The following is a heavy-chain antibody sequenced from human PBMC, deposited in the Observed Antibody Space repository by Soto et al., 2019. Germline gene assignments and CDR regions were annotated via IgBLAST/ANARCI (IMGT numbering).Heavy chain of an antibody. CDR1: GGSTSSSN. CDR2: ISGSGGST. D-gene: IGHD3-22*01. CDR3: AKVDSITMIVVVITSFDY. Sequence: ETLSLTCAVSGGSTSSSNWWSWVRQAPGKGLEWVSAISGSGGSTYYADSVKGRFTISRDNSKNTLYLQMNSLRAEDTAVYYCAKVDSITMIVVVITSFDYWGQGTLVTVSS. J-gene: IGHJ4*02. V-gene: IGHV3-23*01.